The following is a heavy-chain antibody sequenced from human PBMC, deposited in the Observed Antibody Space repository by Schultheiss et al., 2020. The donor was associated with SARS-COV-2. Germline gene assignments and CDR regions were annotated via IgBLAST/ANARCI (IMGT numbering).Heavy chain of an antibody. CDR2: IYYSGST. Sequence: SQTLSLTCTVSGGSISSSSYYWGWIRQPPGKGLEWIGSIYYSGSTNYNPSLKSRVTISVDTSKNQFSLKLSSVTAADTAVYYCARLSSSGWPGYDFDYWGQGTLVTVSS. J-gene: IGHJ4*02. CDR3: ARLSSSGWPGYDFDY. V-gene: IGHV4-39*01. D-gene: IGHD6-19*01. CDR1: GGSISSSSYY.